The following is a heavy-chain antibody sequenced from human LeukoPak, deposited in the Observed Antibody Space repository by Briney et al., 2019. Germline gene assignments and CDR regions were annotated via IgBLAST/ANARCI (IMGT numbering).Heavy chain of an antibody. J-gene: IGHJ4*02. CDR1: GGTFSNYA. CDR3: ARLYSSSSVSVGY. D-gene: IGHD6-6*01. Sequence: GASVKVSCKASGGTFSNYAISWVRQAPGQGLEWMGWINPNSGGTNYAQKFQGRVTMTRDTSISTAYMELSRLRSDDTAVYYCARLYSSSSVSVGYWGQGTLVTVSS. V-gene: IGHV1-2*02. CDR2: INPNSGGT.